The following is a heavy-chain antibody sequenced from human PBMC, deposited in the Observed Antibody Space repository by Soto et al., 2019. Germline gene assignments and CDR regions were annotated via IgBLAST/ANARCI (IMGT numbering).Heavy chain of an antibody. CDR1: GFTFSNAW. D-gene: IGHD3-16*01. V-gene: IGHV3-15*01. J-gene: IGHJ6*02. Sequence: KPGGSLRLSCAASGFTFSNAWMSWVRQAPGKGLEWVGRIKSKTDGGTTDYAAPVKGRFTISRDDSKNTLYLQMNSLKTEDTAVYYCTTDFAFGGDYLLYYYYGMDVWGQGTTATVSS. CDR2: IKSKTDGGTT. CDR3: TTDFAFGGDYLLYYYYGMDV.